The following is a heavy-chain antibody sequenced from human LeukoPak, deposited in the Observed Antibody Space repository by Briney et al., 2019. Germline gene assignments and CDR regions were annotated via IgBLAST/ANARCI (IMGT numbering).Heavy chain of an antibody. CDR2: INPNSGGT. D-gene: IGHD4-11*01. Sequence: GASVKVSCKASGYTFTGNYMHWVRQAPGQGLEWMGWINPNSGGTNYAQKFQGRVTMTRDTSISTAYMELSSLRSDDPAVYYCAREGANDDYSNSYFDYWGQGTLVTVSS. J-gene: IGHJ4*02. V-gene: IGHV1-2*02. CDR3: AREGANDDYSNSYFDY. CDR1: GYTFTGNY.